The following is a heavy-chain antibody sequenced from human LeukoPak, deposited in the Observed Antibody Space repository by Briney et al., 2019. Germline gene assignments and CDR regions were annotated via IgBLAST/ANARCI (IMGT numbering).Heavy chain of an antibody. CDR3: ARVGGVAHMDN. CDR2: VNPISGNT. D-gene: IGHD3-16*01. V-gene: IGHV1-8*03. CDR1: GYSFINYD. J-gene: IGHJ4*02. Sequence: GASVKVSCKASGYSFINYDINWVRQATGQGLEWVGWVNPISGNTGYAQKFQGKVTITRDTSKSTAFMELTSLTSEDTAVYYCARVGGVAHMDNWGQGTLVIVSS.